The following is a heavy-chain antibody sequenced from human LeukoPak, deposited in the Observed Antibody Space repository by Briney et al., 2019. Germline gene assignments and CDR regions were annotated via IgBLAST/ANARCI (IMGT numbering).Heavy chain of an antibody. CDR3: ARDAHDYGDYGWFDP. D-gene: IGHD4-17*01. CDR1: GGSISSGDYY. V-gene: IGHV4-30-4*01. J-gene: IGHJ5*02. Sequence: PSQTLSLTCTVSGGSISSGDYYWSWLRQPPGKGLEWIGYIYYSGSTYYNPSLKSRVTISVDTSKNQFSLKLSSVTAADTAVYYCARDAHDYGDYGWFDPWGQGTLVTVSS. CDR2: IYYSGST.